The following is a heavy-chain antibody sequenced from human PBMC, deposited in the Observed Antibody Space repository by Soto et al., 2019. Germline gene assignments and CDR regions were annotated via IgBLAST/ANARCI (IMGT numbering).Heavy chain of an antibody. J-gene: IGHJ5*02. CDR1: GGSLSSGCYY. CDR3: ARGHYYDSSGYFRPNWFDP. D-gene: IGHD3-22*01. Sequence: TLSLSCTVSGGSLSSGCYYWSWIRQHRGEGLEWIGYIYYSGSTYYNPSLKRRVTISVDTSKNQFSMKLSSVTAADTAVYYRARGHYYDSSGYFRPNWFDPWGQGTLGTVS. V-gene: IGHV4-31*03. CDR2: IYYSGST.